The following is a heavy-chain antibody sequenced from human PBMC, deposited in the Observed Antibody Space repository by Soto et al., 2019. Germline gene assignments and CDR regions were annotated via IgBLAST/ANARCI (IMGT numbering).Heavy chain of an antibody. D-gene: IGHD3-10*01. Sequence: ASVKVSCKASGYTFTSYYVHWVRQAPGQGLEWMGIINPSGGSTSYAQKFQGRVTMTRDTSTSTVYMELSSLRSEDTAVYYCARDQWNYGSGSYPYYYYGMDVWGQGTTVTVS. V-gene: IGHV1-46*01. CDR2: INPSGGST. CDR3: ARDQWNYGSGSYPYYYYGMDV. J-gene: IGHJ6*02. CDR1: GYTFTSYY.